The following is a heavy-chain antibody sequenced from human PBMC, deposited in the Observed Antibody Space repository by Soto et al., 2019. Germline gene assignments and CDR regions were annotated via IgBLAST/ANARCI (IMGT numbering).Heavy chain of an antibody. V-gene: IGHV1-69*01. D-gene: IGHD6-6*01. J-gene: IGHJ6*02. CDR2: IIPIFGTA. Sequence: QVQLVQSGAEVKKPGSSVKVSCTASGGTFSSYAISWVRQAPGQGLEWMGGIIPIFGTANYAQKFQGRVTITADESTSTAYMELSRLRSEDTAVYYCARDEYSSSSYYYGGIDVWGQGTTVTVSS. CDR3: ARDEYSSSSYYYGGIDV. CDR1: GGTFSSYA.